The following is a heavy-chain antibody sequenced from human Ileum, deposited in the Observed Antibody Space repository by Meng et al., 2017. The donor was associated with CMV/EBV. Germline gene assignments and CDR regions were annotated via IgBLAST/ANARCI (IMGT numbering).Heavy chain of an antibody. CDR3: ARGQTVRGFEY. D-gene: IGHD3-10*01. V-gene: IGHV4-4*07. J-gene: IGHJ4*02. Sequence: LRESGQGMVKPSETLSLTCTGSSASISPYYWTWIRQPAGKGLEWIGRIYTGGPTEYNPSLKSRVTMSVDTSKNKFFLNLSSVTAADTAVYYCARGQTVRGFEYWGLGILVTVSS. CDR2: IYTGGPT. CDR1: SASISPYY.